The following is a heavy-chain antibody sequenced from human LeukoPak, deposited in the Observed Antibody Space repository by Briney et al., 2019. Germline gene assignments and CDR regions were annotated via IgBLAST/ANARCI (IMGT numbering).Heavy chain of an antibody. V-gene: IGHV4-59*08. CDR1: GDSITGHY. Sequence: SETLSLTCSVSGDSITGHYWSWIRQPPGMGLEWIGYMYSSGSTKYNPSLKSRVTMSIDTSKNQFSLKLHSVTAADTAMYYCARHPRSCSGGGTRYSWFDASGQGTLVTVSS. J-gene: IGHJ5*02. CDR2: MYSSGST. CDR3: ARHPRSCSGGGTRYSWFDA. D-gene: IGHD2-15*01.